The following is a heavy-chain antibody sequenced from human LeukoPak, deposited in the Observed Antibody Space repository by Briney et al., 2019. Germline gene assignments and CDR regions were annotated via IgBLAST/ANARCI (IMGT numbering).Heavy chain of an antibody. CDR2: IKSKTDGGTT. V-gene: IGHV3-15*01. D-gene: IGHD3-3*01. J-gene: IGHJ4*02. Sequence: GGSLRLSCAASGSTFSNAWMSWVRQAPGKGLEWVGRIKSKTDGGTTDYAAPVKGRFTISRDDSKNTLYLQMNSLKTEDTAVYYCTTAVATYYDFWSGYYYFDYWGQGTLVTVSS. CDR3: TTAVATYYDFWSGYYYFDY. CDR1: GSTFSNAW.